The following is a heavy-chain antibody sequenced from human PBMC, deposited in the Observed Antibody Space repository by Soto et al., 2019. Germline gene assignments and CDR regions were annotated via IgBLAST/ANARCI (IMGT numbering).Heavy chain of an antibody. CDR3: AATPIAAVAYYYYGMDV. V-gene: IGHV1-58*01. D-gene: IGHD6-13*01. CDR2: IVVGSGNT. CDR1: GFTLTSSA. J-gene: IGHJ6*02. Sequence: SVKVSCKASGFTLTSSAVQWVRQARGQRLEWIGWIVVGSGNTNYAQKFQERVTITRDMSTSTAYMELSSLRSEDTVVYYCAATPIAAVAYYYYGMDVWGQGTTVTVSS.